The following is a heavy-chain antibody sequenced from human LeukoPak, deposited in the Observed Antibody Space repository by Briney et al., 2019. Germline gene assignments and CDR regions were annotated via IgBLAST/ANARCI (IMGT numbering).Heavy chain of an antibody. CDR3: VQESSSLLRSYFDY. V-gene: IGHV3-48*03. CDR2: ISSSGSTI. D-gene: IGHD2-15*01. CDR1: GFXFSSYE. J-gene: IGHJ4*02. Sequence: PGGSLRLSCAASGFXFSSYEINWVRQAPGKGLEWVSYISSSGSTIYYADSVKGRFTISRDNAKNSLYLQINSLRAEDTAVYYCVQESSSLLRSYFDYWGQGTLVTVSS.